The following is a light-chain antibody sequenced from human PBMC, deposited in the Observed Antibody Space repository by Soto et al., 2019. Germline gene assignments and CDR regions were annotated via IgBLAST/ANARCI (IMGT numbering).Light chain of an antibody. CDR3: QQYNNWPRIT. CDR2: GAS. J-gene: IGKJ5*01. CDR1: QSVSSN. V-gene: IGKV3-15*01. Sequence: EIGITQSPATLSVSPGERATLSCRASQSVSSNLAWYQQKPGQAPRLLIYGASTRATGIPARFSGSGSGTEFTLTISSLQSEDFAVYYCQQYNNWPRITFGQGTRLEIK.